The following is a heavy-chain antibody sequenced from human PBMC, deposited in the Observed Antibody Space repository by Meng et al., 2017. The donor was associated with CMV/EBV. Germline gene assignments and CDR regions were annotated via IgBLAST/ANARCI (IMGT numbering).Heavy chain of an antibody. CDR1: GFTFSSYS. CDR2: ISSSSSYI. V-gene: IGHV3-21*01. CDR3: ARGAFIVGATRYYGMDV. D-gene: IGHD1-26*01. J-gene: IGHJ6*02. Sequence: GESLKISCAASGFTFSSYSMNWVRQAPGKGLEWVSSISSSSSYIYYADSVKGRFTISRDNAKNSLYLQMNSLRAEDTAMYYCARGAFIVGATRYYGMDVWGQGTTVTVSS.